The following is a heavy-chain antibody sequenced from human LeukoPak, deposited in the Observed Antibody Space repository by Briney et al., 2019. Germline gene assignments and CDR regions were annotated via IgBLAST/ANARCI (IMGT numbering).Heavy chain of an antibody. Sequence: ASMKVSCKASGYTFNAYYLHWVRQAPGQGLEWMGWINPNSRDTKYAQKFQGRVTMTGDTSISTAYMELSRLRFDDTAVYYCAILRLSTGLWWFFDLWGRGTLVTVSS. CDR2: INPNSRDT. V-gene: IGHV1-2*02. CDR1: GYTFNAYY. CDR3: AILRLSTGLWWFFDL. J-gene: IGHJ2*01. D-gene: IGHD2-8*02.